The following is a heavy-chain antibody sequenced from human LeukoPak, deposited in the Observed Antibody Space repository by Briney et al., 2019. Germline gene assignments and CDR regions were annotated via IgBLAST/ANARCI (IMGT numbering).Heavy chain of an antibody. CDR3: ARGMVVAATGFDY. Sequence: GGSLRLSCAASGFTFSSYSMNWVRQAPGKGLEWVSSISSSSSYIYYADSVKGRFTISRDNAKNSLCLQMNSLRAEDTAVYYCARGMVVAATGFDYWGQGTLVTVSS. V-gene: IGHV3-21*01. J-gene: IGHJ4*02. CDR2: ISSSSSYI. CDR1: GFTFSSYS. D-gene: IGHD2-15*01.